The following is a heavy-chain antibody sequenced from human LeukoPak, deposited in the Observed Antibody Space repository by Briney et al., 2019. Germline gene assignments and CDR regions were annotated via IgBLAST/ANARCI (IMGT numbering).Heavy chain of an antibody. Sequence: GGSLRLSCAASGFTFDDYAMHWVRQAPGKGLEWVSGISWNSGSIGYADSVKGRFTISRDNAKNSLYLQMNSLRAEDTALYYCAKDSLQMATLLISSMDWYFDLWGRGTLVTVSS. J-gene: IGHJ2*01. D-gene: IGHD5-24*01. V-gene: IGHV3-9*01. CDR1: GFTFDDYA. CDR3: AKDSLQMATLLISSMDWYFDL. CDR2: ISWNSGSI.